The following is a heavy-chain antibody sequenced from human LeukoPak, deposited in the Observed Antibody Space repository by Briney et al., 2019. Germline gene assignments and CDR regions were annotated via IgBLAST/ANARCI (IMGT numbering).Heavy chain of an antibody. CDR1: GGSTSSSSYY. CDR2: IYHSGST. CDR3: ARGAMVRWGYFDY. Sequence: KASETLSLTCTVSGGSTSSSSYYWGWIRQPPGKGLEWIGSIYHSGSTYYNPSLKSRVTISVDTSKDQFSLKLSSVTAADTAVYYCARGAMVRWGYFDYWGQGTLVTVSS. D-gene: IGHD3-10*01. V-gene: IGHV4-39*07. J-gene: IGHJ4*02.